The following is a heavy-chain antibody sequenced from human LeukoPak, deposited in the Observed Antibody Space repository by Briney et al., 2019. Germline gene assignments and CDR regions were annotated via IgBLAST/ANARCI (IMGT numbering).Heavy chain of an antibody. CDR1: GGSISSYY. J-gene: IGHJ4*02. CDR2: IYYSGST. D-gene: IGHD3-3*01. V-gene: IGHV4-59*08. CDR3: ASFTIFGVVIYYFDY. Sequence: SETLSLTCTVSGGSISSYYWSWIRQPPGKGLEWIGYIYYSGSTNYNPSLKSRVTISVDTSKNQFSLKLSSVTAADTAVYYCASFTIFGVVIYYFDYWGQGTLVTVSS.